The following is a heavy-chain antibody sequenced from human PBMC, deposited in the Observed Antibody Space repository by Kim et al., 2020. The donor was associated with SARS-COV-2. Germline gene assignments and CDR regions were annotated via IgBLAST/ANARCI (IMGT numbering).Heavy chain of an antibody. D-gene: IGHD1-26*01. CDR1: GGSISSSSYY. V-gene: IGHV4-39*01. CDR3: ARGIVGAPVAFDI. Sequence: SETLSLTCTVSGGSISSSSYYWDWIRQPPGKGLEWIGSIYYSGSTYYNPSLKSRVTISVDTSKNQFSLKLSSVTAADTAVYYCARGIVGAPVAFDIWGQGTMVTVSS. J-gene: IGHJ3*02. CDR2: IYYSGST.